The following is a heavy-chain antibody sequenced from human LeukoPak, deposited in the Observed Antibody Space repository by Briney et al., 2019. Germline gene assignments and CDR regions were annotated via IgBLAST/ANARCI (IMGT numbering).Heavy chain of an antibody. D-gene: IGHD6-13*01. CDR3: ARRNSSSSLNFDY. CDR2: INHSGST. CDR1: GGSFSGYY. Sequence: SETLSLTCAVYGGSFSGYYWSWIRQPPGKGLEWIGEINHSGSTNYNPSLKSRVTISVDTSKNQFSLKLSSVTAADTAVYYCARRNSSSSLNFDYWGQGTLVTVSS. J-gene: IGHJ4*02. V-gene: IGHV4-34*01.